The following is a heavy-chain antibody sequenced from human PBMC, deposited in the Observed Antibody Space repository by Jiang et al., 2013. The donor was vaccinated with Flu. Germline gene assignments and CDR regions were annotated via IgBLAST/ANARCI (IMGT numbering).Heavy chain of an antibody. J-gene: IGHJ4*02. CDR2: ISYDGSNK. V-gene: IGHV3-30-3*01. D-gene: IGHD3-22*01. CDR3: ARVTYYYDSSGYLFDY. Sequence: AVISYDGSNKYYADSVKGRFTISRDNSKNTLYLQMNSLRAEDTAVYYCARVTYYYDSSGYLFDYWGQGTLVTVSS.